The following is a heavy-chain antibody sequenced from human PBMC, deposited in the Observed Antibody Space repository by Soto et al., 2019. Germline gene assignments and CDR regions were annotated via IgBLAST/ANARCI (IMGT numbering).Heavy chain of an antibody. CDR2: IYYSGST. CDR3: ARVKPLKRGNYFDY. J-gene: IGHJ4*02. Sequence: QVQLQESGPGLVKPSQTLSLTCTVSGGSISSGGYYWSWIRQHPGKGLEWIGYIYYSGSTYYNPALASAVTISVDTTKNQFSLKLSSVTAADTAVYYCARVKPLKRGNYFDYWGQGTLVTVSS. V-gene: IGHV4-31*01. D-gene: IGHD3-10*01. CDR1: GGSISSGGYY.